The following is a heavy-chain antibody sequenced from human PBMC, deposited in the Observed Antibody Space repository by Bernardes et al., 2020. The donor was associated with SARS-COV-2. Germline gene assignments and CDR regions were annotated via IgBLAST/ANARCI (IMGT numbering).Heavy chain of an antibody. CDR2: IWYDGSNK. D-gene: IGHD2-2*01. CDR3: ARDFAAQGFVVPAAVNYYYYYGMDV. V-gene: IGHV3-33*01. Sequence: GGSLRLSCAASGFTFSSYGMHWVRQAPGKGLEWVAVIWYDGSNKYYADSVKGRFTISRDNSKNTLYLQMNSLRAEDTAVYYCARDFAAQGFVVPAAVNYYYYYGMDVWGQGTTVTVSS. J-gene: IGHJ6*02. CDR1: GFTFSSYG.